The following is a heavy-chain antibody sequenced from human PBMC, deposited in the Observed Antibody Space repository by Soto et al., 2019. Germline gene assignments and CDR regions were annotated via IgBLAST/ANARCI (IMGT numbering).Heavy chain of an antibody. CDR1: GGSISSGGYS. CDR2: IYHSGST. Sequence: SETLSLTCAVSGGSISSGGYSWSWIRQPPGKGLEWIGYIYHSGSTYYNPSLKSRVTISVDRSKNQFSLKLSSVTAADTAVYYCARAPARLGRAIFGAVSSDFHYWGQGTLVTV. J-gene: IGHJ4*02. V-gene: IGHV4-30-2*01. D-gene: IGHD3-3*01. CDR3: ARAPARLGRAIFGAVSSDFHY.